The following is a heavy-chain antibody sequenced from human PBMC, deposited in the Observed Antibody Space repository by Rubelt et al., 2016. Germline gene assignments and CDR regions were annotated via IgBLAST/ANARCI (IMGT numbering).Heavy chain of an antibody. V-gene: IGHV4-38-2*01. CDR2: IYYGGST. D-gene: IGHD6-13*01. J-gene: IGHJ4*02. Sequence: SISSGYYWGWIRQPPGKGLEWIGSIYYGGSTYYNPSLKSRVTISVDTSKNQFSLKLSSVTAADTAVYYCARPAEYSSSWYFDYWGQGTLVTVSS. CDR3: ARPAEYSSSWYFDY. CDR1: SISSGYY.